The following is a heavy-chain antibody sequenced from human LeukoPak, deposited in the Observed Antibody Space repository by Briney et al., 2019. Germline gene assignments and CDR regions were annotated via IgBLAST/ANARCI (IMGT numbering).Heavy chain of an antibody. CDR2: IYTSGST. J-gene: IGHJ4*02. D-gene: IGHD6-6*01. CDR3: ARVRSAARPDGDYFDY. V-gene: IGHV4-4*07. Sequence: KPSETLSLTCTVSGGSISSYYWSWIRQLAGKGLEWIGRIYTSGSTNYNPSLKSRVTMSVDTSKNQFSLKLSSVTAADTAVYYCARVRSAARPDGDYFDYWGQGTLVTVSS. CDR1: GGSISSYY.